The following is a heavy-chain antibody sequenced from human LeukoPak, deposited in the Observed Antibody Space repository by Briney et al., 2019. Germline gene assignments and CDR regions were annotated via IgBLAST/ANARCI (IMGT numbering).Heavy chain of an antibody. V-gene: IGHV3-21*01. CDR1: GFIFSSYS. J-gene: IGHJ4*02. CDR3: ARDRGTREYFDY. CDR2: ISSSSSYI. Sequence: PGGSLRLSCAASGFIFSSYSMNWVRQAPGKGLEWVSSISSSSSYIYYADSVKGRFTISRDNAKNSLYLQMNSLRAEDTAVYYCARDRGTREYFDYWGQGTLVTVSS. D-gene: IGHD1-26*01.